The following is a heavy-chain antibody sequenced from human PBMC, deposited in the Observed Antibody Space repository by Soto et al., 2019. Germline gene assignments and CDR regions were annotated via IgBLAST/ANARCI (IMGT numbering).Heavy chain of an antibody. CDR2: INPNSGGT. CDR1: GYTFTGYY. D-gene: IGHD1-26*01. CDR3: ARDTAATSVIYYYYGMDV. Sequence: GASVKVSCKASGYTFTGYYMHWVRQAPGQGLEWMGWINPNSGGTNYAQKFQGRVTMTRDTSISTAYMELSRLRSDDTAVYYCARDTAATSVIYYYYGMDVWGQGTTVTV. V-gene: IGHV1-2*02. J-gene: IGHJ6*02.